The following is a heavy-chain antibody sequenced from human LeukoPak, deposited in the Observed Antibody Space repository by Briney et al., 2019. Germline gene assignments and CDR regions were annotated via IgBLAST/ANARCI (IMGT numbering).Heavy chain of an antibody. D-gene: IGHD6-6*01. CDR2: IYTSGST. CDR3: ARDMGIAARD. J-gene: IGHJ4*02. Sequence: SETLSLTCTVSGGSISSGSYYWSWIRQPAGKGLEWIGRIYTSGSTNYNPSLKSRVTISVDTSKNQFSLKLSSVTAADTAVYYCARDMGIAARDWGQGTLVTVSS. V-gene: IGHV4-61*02. CDR1: GGSISSGSYY.